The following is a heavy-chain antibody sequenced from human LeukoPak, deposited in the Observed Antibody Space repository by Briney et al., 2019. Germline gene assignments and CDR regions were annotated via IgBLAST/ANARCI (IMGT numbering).Heavy chain of an antibody. CDR2: INHSGST. CDR3: ARISRVVVVMADY. V-gene: IGHV4-34*01. J-gene: IGHJ4*02. CDR1: GGSFSGYY. D-gene: IGHD3-22*01. Sequence: PSETLSLTCAVYGGSFSGYYWSWIRQPPGKGLEGIGEINHSGSTNYNPSLKSRVTISVDTSKNQFSLKLSSVTAADTAVYYCARISRVVVVMADYWGQGTLVTVSS.